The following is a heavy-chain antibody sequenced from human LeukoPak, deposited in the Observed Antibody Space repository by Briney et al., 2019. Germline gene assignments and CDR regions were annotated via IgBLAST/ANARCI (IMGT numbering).Heavy chain of an antibody. V-gene: IGHV3-43*02. J-gene: IGHJ4*02. D-gene: IGHD3-3*01. CDR2: ISGDGGST. Sequence: GGSLRLSCAASGFTFDDYAMHWVRQAPGKGLEWVSLISGDGGSTYYADSVKGRFTISRDNAKNSLYLQMNSLRAEDTAVYYCARDFLNTLWGQGTPVTVSS. CDR3: ARDFLNTL. CDR1: GFTFDDYA.